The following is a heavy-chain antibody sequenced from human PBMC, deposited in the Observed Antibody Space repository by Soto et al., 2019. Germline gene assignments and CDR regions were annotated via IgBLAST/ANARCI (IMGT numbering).Heavy chain of an antibody. CDR2: ISPYSGNT. J-gene: IGHJ6*02. CDR1: GYIFVNYG. D-gene: IGHD3-16*01. Sequence: QVQLVQSGDEVRKPGSSVKVSCKAPGYIFVNYGIAWLRQAPGQGLEWMEWISPYSGNTHYASKVQGRLTMTTDTPTSTAYMDLGSRLSDDTAVYYWAMVDNYVTPTPEDVWGQGSTVTFSS. V-gene: IGHV1-18*01. CDR3: AMVDNYVTPTPEDV.